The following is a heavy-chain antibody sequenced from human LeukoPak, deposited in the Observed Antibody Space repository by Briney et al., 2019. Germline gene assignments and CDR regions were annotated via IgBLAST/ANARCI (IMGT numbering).Heavy chain of an antibody. CDR2: MNPNRGNT. V-gene: IGHV1-8*03. CDR1: GYTFTSYD. CDR3: ARGARIRPNYMDV. J-gene: IGHJ6*03. Sequence: ASVKVSCKASGYTFTSYDINWVRQATGQGLEWMGWMNPNRGNTGYAQKFQGRVAITRNTSLSTAYMELSSLRSEDTAVYYCARGARIRPNYMDVWGKGTTVTVSS. D-gene: IGHD2-15*01.